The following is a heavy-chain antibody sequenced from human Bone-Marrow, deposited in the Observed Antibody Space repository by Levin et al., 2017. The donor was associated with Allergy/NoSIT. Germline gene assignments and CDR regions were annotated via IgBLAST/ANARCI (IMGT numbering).Heavy chain of an antibody. CDR2: VKSTTDGGTT. D-gene: IGHD2-2*01. Sequence: AGGSLRLSCAASGFTHAWMYWVRPAPGKGLEWVGRVKSTTDGGTTDYAAPVKGRFTISRDDSKQTLYLQMNSLKTEDTAVYYCATVNGYCSDTRCPFNYWGQGTLVTVSS. CDR3: ATVNGYCSDTRCPFNY. CDR1: GFTHAW. V-gene: IGHV3-15*01. J-gene: IGHJ4*02.